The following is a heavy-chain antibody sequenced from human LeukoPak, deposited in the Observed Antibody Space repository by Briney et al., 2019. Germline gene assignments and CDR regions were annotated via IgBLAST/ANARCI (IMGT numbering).Heavy chain of an antibody. V-gene: IGHV3-48*03. CDR2: INSGGSTV. Sequence: PGGSLRLSCAASGFTFSSYEMNWVRQAPGKGLEWVSYINSGGSTVYYADSVKGRFTISRDNAKNSLHLQMDSLRGEDTAVYYCARDPPRGSVVDAFDIWGQGTMVTVSS. J-gene: IGHJ3*02. CDR3: ARDPPRGSVVDAFDI. CDR1: GFTFSSYE. D-gene: IGHD3-16*01.